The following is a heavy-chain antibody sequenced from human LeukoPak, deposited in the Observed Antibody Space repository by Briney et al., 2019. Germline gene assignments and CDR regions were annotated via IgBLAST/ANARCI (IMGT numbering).Heavy chain of an antibody. Sequence: SETLSLTCTVSGGSIGSYYWSWIRQPPGKGLEWIGYIYYSGSTNYNPSLKSRVTISVDTSKNQFSLKLSSVTAADTAVYYCARTIFGVAGGLYWFDPWGQGTLVTVSS. D-gene: IGHD3-3*01. CDR3: ARTIFGVAGGLYWFDP. CDR2: IYYSGST. V-gene: IGHV4-59*01. CDR1: GGSIGSYY. J-gene: IGHJ5*02.